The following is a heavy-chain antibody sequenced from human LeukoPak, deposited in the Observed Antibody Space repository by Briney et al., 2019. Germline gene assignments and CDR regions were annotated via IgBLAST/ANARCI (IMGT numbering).Heavy chain of an antibody. CDR1: GGSFSGYY. Sequence: SETLSLTCAVYGGSFSGYYWSWIRQPPGKGLEWIGEISHSGSTNYNPSLKSRVTISLDTSKNQFSLKLSSVTAADTAVYYCAGAVVVTAKHYWYFDLWGRGTLVTVSS. V-gene: IGHV4-34*01. J-gene: IGHJ2*01. CDR2: ISHSGST. CDR3: AGAVVVTAKHYWYFDL. D-gene: IGHD2-21*02.